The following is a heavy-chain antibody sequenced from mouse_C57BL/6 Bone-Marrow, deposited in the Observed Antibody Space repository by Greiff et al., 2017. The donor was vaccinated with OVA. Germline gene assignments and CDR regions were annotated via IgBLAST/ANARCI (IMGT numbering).Heavy chain of an antibody. CDR2: IYIGNGYT. CDR3: ARNVLYCGSSYDWYFDV. V-gene: IGHV1-58*01. CDR1: GYTFTSYG. Sequence: VQLQQSGAELVRPGSSVKMSCKTSGYTFTSYGINWVKQRPGQGLEWIGYIYIGNGYTEYNEKFKGKATLTSDTSSSTAYMQLSSLTSEDSAIYFCARNVLYCGSSYDWYFDVWGTGTTVTVSS. D-gene: IGHD1-1*01. J-gene: IGHJ1*03.